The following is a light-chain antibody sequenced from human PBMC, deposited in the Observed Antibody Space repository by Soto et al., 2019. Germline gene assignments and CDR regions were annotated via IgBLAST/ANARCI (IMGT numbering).Light chain of an antibody. CDR2: AAY. CDR3: QKSFSSPPWT. V-gene: IGKV1-39*01. Sequence: DIEMTQSPSSLSASVGDSVAITCRASQNIKTYLNWYQQKPGKAPNLLIYAAYSLHSGVPSRFSGSGSGTDFTLTISSLQPEDFATYYCQKSFSSPPWTFGQRTKVDIX. CDR1: QNIKTY. J-gene: IGKJ1*01.